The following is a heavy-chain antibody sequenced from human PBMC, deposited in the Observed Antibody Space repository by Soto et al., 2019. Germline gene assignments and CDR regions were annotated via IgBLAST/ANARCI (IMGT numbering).Heavy chain of an antibody. V-gene: IGHV4-39*01. J-gene: IGHJ5*02. Sequence: SETLSLTCTVSGGSISSSSYYWGWIRQPPGKGLEWIGSIYYSGSTYYNPSLKSRVTISVDTSKNQFSLKLSSVTAADTAVYYCASQHQYDYVWGSYRYGWFDPWGQGTLVTVSS. D-gene: IGHD3-16*02. CDR1: GGSISSSSYY. CDR2: IYYSGST. CDR3: ASQHQYDYVWGSYRYGWFDP.